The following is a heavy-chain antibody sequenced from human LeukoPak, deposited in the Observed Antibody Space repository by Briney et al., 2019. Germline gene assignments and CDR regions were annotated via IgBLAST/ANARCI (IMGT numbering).Heavy chain of an antibody. CDR2: ISGSGGST. V-gene: IGHV3-23*01. D-gene: IGHD2-15*01. Sequence: GGSLRLSCAASGFTFSTYVMTWVRQAPGKGLEWVSAISGSGGSTYYADSVKGRFTISRDNSKNTLFVQMNSLRAEGTAVYYCAKGGTSGGHDYWGQGTLVTVSS. CDR3: AKGGTSGGHDY. J-gene: IGHJ4*02. CDR1: GFTFSTYV.